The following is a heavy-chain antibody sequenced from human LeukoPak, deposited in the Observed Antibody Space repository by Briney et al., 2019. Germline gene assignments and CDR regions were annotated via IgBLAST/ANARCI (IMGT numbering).Heavy chain of an antibody. V-gene: IGHV1-24*01. D-gene: IGHD2-8*01. CDR1: GYTLTELF. CDR2: FDPEDGET. J-gene: IGHJ3*02. CDR3: ATARLMVDAFDI. Sequence: ASVKVSCTVSGYTLTELFMHWVRQAPGKGLEWMGGFDPEDGETIYAQKFQGRVTMTEDTSTDTAYMELSSLRSEDTAVYYCATARLMVDAFDIWGQGTMVTVSS.